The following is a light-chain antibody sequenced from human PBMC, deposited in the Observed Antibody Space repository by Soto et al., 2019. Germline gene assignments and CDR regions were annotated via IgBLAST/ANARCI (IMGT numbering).Light chain of an antibody. CDR2: GGS. Sequence: IQLTQSPSSLSASVGDRVSITCRASQDITSSLAWYRQKPGKAPKLLIHGGSKLQSGVPSRFSGSGSGTDFTLTISSLQPEDFATYYCQQLNSYPPTFGPGTKVDVK. J-gene: IGKJ3*01. V-gene: IGKV1-9*01. CDR3: QQLNSYPPT. CDR1: QDITSS.